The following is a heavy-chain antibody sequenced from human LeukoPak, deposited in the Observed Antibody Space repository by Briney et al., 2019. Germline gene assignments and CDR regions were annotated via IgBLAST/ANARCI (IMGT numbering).Heavy chain of an antibody. CDR2: MNPNSGNT. J-gene: IGHJ3*02. V-gene: IGHV1-8*01. Sequence: GASVKVSCKASGYTFTSYDINWVRQATGQGLEWMGWMNPNSGNTGYAQKFQGRVTMTRDTSTSTVYMELSSLRSEDTAVYYCARDPSCSSTSCYHDAFDIWGQGTMVTVSS. D-gene: IGHD2-2*01. CDR1: GYTFTSYD. CDR3: ARDPSCSSTSCYHDAFDI.